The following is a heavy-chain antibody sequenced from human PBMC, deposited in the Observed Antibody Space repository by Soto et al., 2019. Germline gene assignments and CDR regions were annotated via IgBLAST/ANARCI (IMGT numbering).Heavy chain of an antibody. CDR3: AKDMAPYRNYGSFDY. D-gene: IGHD1-7*01. V-gene: IGHV3-23*01. CDR2: ISGSGGST. J-gene: IGHJ4*02. Sequence: PGGSLRLSCAASGFTFSSYAMSWVRQAPGKGLEWVSAISGSGGSTYYADSVKGRFTISRDNSKNTLYLQMNSLRAEDTAVYYCAKDMAPYRNYGSFDYWGQGTLVTVSS. CDR1: GFTFSSYA.